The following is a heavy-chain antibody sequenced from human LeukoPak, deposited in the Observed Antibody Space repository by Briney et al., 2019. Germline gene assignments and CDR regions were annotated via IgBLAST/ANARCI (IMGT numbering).Heavy chain of an antibody. Sequence: SETLSLTCTVSGDSISSYREYTNHQWTWIRQPPGQGLEWIGYVYYSGSTNYNPSLKSRVTISVDTSKNQFSLKLTSVTAADTAVYYCAREYRGFDYWGQGTLVTVSS. V-gene: IGHV4-61*01. CDR1: GDSISSYREY. D-gene: IGHD5-12*01. CDR2: VYYSGST. CDR3: AREYRGFDY. J-gene: IGHJ4*02.